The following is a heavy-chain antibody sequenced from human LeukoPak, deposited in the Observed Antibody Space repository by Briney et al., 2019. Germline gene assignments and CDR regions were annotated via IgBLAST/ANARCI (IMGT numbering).Heavy chain of an antibody. Sequence: PSETLSLTCTVSGGSISSGGYYWSWIRQHPGKGLEWIGYIYYSGSTYYNPSLKSRVTISVDTSKNQFSLKLSSVTAADTAVYYCARDLVATIDHYYYGMDVWGQGTTVTVSS. CDR3: ARDLVATIDHYYYGMDV. V-gene: IGHV4-31*03. J-gene: IGHJ6*02. CDR2: IYYSGST. CDR1: GGSISSGGYY. D-gene: IGHD5-12*01.